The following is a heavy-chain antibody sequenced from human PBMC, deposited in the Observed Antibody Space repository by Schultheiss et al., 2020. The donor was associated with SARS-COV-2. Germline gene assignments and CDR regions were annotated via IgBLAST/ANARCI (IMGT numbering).Heavy chain of an antibody. D-gene: IGHD6-19*01. CDR3: ARVGAVAGTFDY. V-gene: IGHV4-39*07. J-gene: IGHJ4*02. CDR2: IYTSGST. CDR1: GGSISSSSYY. Sequence: SETLSLTCTVSGGSISSSSYYWGWLRQPPGKGLEWIGSIYTSGSTNYNPSLKSRVTISVDKSKNPFSLKLSSVTAADTAVYYCARVGAVAGTFDYWGQGTLVTVSS.